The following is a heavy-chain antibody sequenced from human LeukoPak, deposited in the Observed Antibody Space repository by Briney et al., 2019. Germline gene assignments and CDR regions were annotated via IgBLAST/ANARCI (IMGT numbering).Heavy chain of an antibody. CDR2: INPSGGST. J-gene: IGHJ5*02. Sequence: ASVKVSCKASGYTFTSYYMHWVRQAPGQGLEWMGLINPSGGSTSYAQKFQGRVTMTRDTSTSTVYMELSSLRSEDTAVYYCARRLWAYCGGDCYAQFFDPWGRGTLVTVSS. CDR3: ARRLWAYCGGDCYAQFFDP. D-gene: IGHD2-21*02. V-gene: IGHV1-46*01. CDR1: GYTFTSYY.